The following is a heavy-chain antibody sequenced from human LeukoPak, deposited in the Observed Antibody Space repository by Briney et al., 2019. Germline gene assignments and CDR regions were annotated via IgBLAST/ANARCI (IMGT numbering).Heavy chain of an antibody. D-gene: IGHD1-26*01. J-gene: IGHJ3*02. Sequence: SETLSLTCAVCGGSFSGYYWSWIRQPPGKGLEWIGEINHTGSTNYNPSPKSRVTISVDTSKNQCSLKRSSVTAADTAVYYCARRRRIVGATPGAFDIWGQGTMVTVSS. V-gene: IGHV4-34*01. CDR1: GGSFSGYY. CDR3: ARRRRIVGATPGAFDI. CDR2: INHTGST.